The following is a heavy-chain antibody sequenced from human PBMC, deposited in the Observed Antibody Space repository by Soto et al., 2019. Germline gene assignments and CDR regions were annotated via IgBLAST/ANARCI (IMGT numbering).Heavy chain of an antibody. J-gene: IGHJ4*02. Sequence: QVQLQESGPGLVKPSQTLSLTCTVSGGSISSGGYYWSWIRQHPGKGLEWIGYIYYSGSTYYNPSLKSRFTISVDTSKNQFSLKLSSVTAADTAVYYCARDISCGGSCHYFDYWGQGTLVTVSS. CDR2: IYYSGST. CDR3: ARDISCGGSCHYFDY. D-gene: IGHD2-15*01. V-gene: IGHV4-31*03. CDR1: GGSISSGGYY.